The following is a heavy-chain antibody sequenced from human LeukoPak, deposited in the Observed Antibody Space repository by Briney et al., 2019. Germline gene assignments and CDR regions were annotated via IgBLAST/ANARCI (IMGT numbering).Heavy chain of an antibody. J-gene: IGHJ4*02. V-gene: IGHV1-8*03. CDR2: MNPNSGST. CDR1: GYTFTSYD. Sequence: ASVKVSCKASGYTFTSYDINWVRQATGQGLEWMGWMNPNSGSTGYAQKFQGRVTITRNTSISTAYMGLSGLRSEDTAVYYCARGRSTGYPYYFEYWGQGTLVTVSS. CDR3: ARGRSTGYPYYFEY. D-gene: IGHD5-12*01.